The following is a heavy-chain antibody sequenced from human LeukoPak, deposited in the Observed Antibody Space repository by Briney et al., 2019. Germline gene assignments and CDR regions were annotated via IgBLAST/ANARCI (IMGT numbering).Heavy chain of an antibody. CDR3: ASMYSSGGPD. CDR1: GGSISSSAYY. CDR2: IYYSGAT. D-gene: IGHD6-19*01. V-gene: IGHV4-39*01. Sequence: SETLSLTCTVSGGSISSSAYYWAWIHQPPGKGLQWIGSIYYSGATYYYPSLKSRVTISVDTSKNQFSLKLSSMTAADTAVYYCASMYSSGGPDWGQGTLVTVSS. J-gene: IGHJ4*02.